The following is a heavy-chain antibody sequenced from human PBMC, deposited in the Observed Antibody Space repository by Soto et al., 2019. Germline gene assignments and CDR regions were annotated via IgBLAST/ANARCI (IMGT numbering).Heavy chain of an antibody. CDR2: ISYDGSNK. Sequence: PGVSLRLSCAASEFTFSSYSTHWEGQAPGEGLEWVAVISYDGSNKYYADSVKGRFTISRDNSKNTLYLQMNSLRAEDTAVYYCTSYTDSSGYYYYYGMDVWGQGTMVTVSS. J-gene: IGHJ6*02. V-gene: IGHV3-30-3*01. D-gene: IGHD3-22*01. CDR3: TSYTDSSGYYYYYGMDV. CDR1: EFTFSSYS.